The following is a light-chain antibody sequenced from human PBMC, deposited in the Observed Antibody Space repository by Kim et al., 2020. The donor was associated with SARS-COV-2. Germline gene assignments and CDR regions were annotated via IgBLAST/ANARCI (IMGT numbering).Light chain of an antibody. V-gene: IGKV3-20*01. Sequence: ENVLTQSPGTLSLSPGERATLSCRASQSVSSNFSAWYQQKAGQAPRLVIYSASSRASVIPDRFSGSGSGTDFTLTISTLEPEDFAVYYCQQYATSPETFGQGTQVDIK. CDR2: SAS. J-gene: IGKJ1*01. CDR1: QSVSSNF. CDR3: QQYATSPET.